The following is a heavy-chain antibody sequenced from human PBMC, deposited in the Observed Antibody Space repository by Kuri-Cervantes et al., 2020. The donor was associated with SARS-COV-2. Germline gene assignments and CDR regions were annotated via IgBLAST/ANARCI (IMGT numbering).Heavy chain of an antibody. J-gene: IGHJ6*03. D-gene: IGHD2-15*01. CDR2: ISSSGSTI. V-gene: IGHV3-11*04. CDR1: GFTFSDYY. CDR3: ASIPLGYCSGGSCYSQDYYYYYMDV. Sequence: LSLTCAASGFTFSDYYMSWIRQAPGKGLEWVSYISSSGSTIYYADSVKGRFTISRDNSKNTLYLQMNSLRAEDTAVYYCASIPLGYCSGGSCYSQDYYYYYMDVWGKGTTVTVSS.